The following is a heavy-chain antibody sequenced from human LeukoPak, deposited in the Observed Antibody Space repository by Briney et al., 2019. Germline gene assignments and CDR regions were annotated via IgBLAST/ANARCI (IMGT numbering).Heavy chain of an antibody. CDR3: AINHTHEGYGYYFDY. CDR1: GDSISSSISY. Sequence: PSETLSLTCTVSGDSISSSISYWGWIRQPPGKGLEWIGSIYYSGSTHYNPSLKSRVFISVDTSKNQFSLKLSSVTAADTAVYYCAINHTHEGYGYYFDYWGQGTLITVSS. D-gene: IGHD5-18*01. J-gene: IGHJ4*02. V-gene: IGHV4-39*01. CDR2: IYYSGST.